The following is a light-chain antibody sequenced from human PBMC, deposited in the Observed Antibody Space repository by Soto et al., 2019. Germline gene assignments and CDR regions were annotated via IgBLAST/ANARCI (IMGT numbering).Light chain of an antibody. Sequence: EMVLTQSPGTLSLSPGKRATLSCRASQRVTSVHLAWYQQRPGQAPRLLIYGASNRATGVTERFTGSASGTYFNLTISRLGPEDSATYYCQYYGASPLYTFGRGTQLEIE. CDR1: QRVTSVH. CDR3: QYYGASPLYT. V-gene: IGKV3-20*01. J-gene: IGKJ2*01. CDR2: GAS.